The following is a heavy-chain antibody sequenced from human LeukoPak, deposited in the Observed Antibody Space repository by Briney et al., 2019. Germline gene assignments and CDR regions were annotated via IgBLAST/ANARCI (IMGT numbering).Heavy chain of an antibody. CDR1: GGSISSGGYS. V-gene: IGHV4-30-2*01. CDR2: IYHSGST. D-gene: IGHD2-2*02. Sequence: SETLSLTCTVSGGSISSGGYSWSWIRQPPGKGLEWIGYIYHSGSTYYNPSLKSRVTISVDRSKNQFSLKLSSVTAADTAVYYCARVRVRCSSTSCYRTTFDYWGQGTLVTVSS. J-gene: IGHJ4*02. CDR3: ARVRVRCSSTSCYRTTFDY.